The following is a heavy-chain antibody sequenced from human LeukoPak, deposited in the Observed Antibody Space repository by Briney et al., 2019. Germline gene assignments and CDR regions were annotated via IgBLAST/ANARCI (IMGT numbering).Heavy chain of an antibody. V-gene: IGHV3-23*01. CDR2: ISGSGGST. D-gene: IGHD2-2*01. Sequence: GGSLRLSCAASGLTFSSYAMSWVRQAPGKGLEWVSAISGSGGSTYYADSVKGRFTISTDNSKNTLYLKMNSLRAEDTGVYYCAKVVIVVVPAEFDYWGQGTLVTVSS. CDR1: GLTFSSYA. CDR3: AKVVIVVVPAEFDY. J-gene: IGHJ4*02.